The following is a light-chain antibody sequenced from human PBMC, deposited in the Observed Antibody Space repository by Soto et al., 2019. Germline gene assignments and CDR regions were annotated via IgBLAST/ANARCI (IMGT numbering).Light chain of an antibody. J-gene: IGKJ2*01. CDR2: KVS. CDR3: IQGTHWPFT. V-gene: IGKV2-30*02. Sequence: DVVMTQSPLSLPVTLGQPASISCRSSQSLVHSDGNTYLNWFQQRPGQSPRRLIYKVSTRDSGVPDRFSGSGSGTDFTLRISSVEAEDVGVYYCIQGTHWPFTFGQGTKLEIK. CDR1: QSLVHSDGNTY.